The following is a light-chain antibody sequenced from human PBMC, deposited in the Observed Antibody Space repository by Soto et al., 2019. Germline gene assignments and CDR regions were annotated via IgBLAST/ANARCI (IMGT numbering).Light chain of an antibody. CDR3: HQRSNWPPEIT. Sequence: EIVLTQSPATLSLSPGERATLSCRASQRVSSYLAWYQQKPGQAPRLLIYDASNRATAIPTRFSGSGSGTDFTLTISSLKPEDYAVYYCHQRSNWPPEITFGQGTQLEIK. CDR1: QRVSSY. V-gene: IGKV3-11*01. CDR2: DAS. J-gene: IGKJ5*01.